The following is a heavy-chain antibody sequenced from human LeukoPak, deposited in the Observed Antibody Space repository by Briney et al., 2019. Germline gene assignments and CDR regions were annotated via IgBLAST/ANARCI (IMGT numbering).Heavy chain of an antibody. D-gene: IGHD3-22*01. CDR3: ARGVDYYDLYYFDY. CDR2: FTTYNTNA. V-gene: IGHV1-18*01. CDR1: GFTFRSYG. J-gene: IGHJ4*02. Sequence: EASVKVSCKASGFTFRSYGFNWMRQAPGQGLEWVGWFTTYNTNAYYAQNFQGRVTMTADTTASTAYMELRSLTSDDTAVYFCARGVDYYDLYYFDYWGQGTLVTVSS.